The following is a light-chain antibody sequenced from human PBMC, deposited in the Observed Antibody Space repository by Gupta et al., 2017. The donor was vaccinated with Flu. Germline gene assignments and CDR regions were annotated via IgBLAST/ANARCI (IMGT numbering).Light chain of an antibody. J-gene: IGKJ2*01. Sequence: PSPLSASVGDRVIIPCRASQDIPKSLNWYPQKPGKAPNLLISDASNLETGLPPRFSGSGSGTDFTFTISILQAEDIATYYFQQFHDLPTFGQGTTVEIK. CDR1: QDIPKS. CDR3: QQFHDLPT. V-gene: IGKV1-33*01. CDR2: DAS.